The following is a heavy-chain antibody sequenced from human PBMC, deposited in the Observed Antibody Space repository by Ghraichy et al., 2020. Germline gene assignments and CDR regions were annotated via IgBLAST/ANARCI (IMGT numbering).Heavy chain of an antibody. V-gene: IGHV3-7*03. CDR3: ATYYFLGGGSFFDY. CDR1: GFTFSRYS. Sequence: LTCAASGFTFSRYSMSWVRQAPGKGLEWVANINPDGSEKNYVDSVKGRFTISRDNAKNSLYLQMNSLRVEDTAVYYCATYYFLGGGSFFDYWGQGSLVTVSS. J-gene: IGHJ4*02. D-gene: IGHD3-16*01. CDR2: INPDGSEK.